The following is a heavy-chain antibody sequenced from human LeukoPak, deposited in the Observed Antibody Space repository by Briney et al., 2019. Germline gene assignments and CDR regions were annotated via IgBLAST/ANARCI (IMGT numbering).Heavy chain of an antibody. V-gene: IGHV4-59*08. CDR2: IFYSGGT. J-gene: IGHJ4*02. Sequence: SETLSLTCTVSGGSISSYFWSWIRQPPGKGLEWIGYIFYSGGTNYNPSLKSRVTISVDTSKNQFSLKLSSVPAADTAVYYCARHGYGSGNYYKGYDYWGQGTLVTVSS. CDR1: GGSISSYF. CDR3: ARHGYGSGNYYKGYDY. D-gene: IGHD3-10*01.